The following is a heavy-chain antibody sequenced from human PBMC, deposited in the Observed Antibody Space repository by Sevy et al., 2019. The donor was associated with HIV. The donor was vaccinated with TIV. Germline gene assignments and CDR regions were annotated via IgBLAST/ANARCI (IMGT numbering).Heavy chain of an antibody. CDR2: ISLSGSTI. D-gene: IGHD2-8*01. J-gene: IGHJ6*02. V-gene: IGHV3-11*01. CDR1: GFTFSDYF. Sequence: GGSLRLSCAASGFTFSDYFMSWIRQAPGKGLEWISYISLSGSTIYYADSVKGRFTISRDNAKKSLYLQMNSLRAEDTAVYYCARENRRCTNGICYGYYGMDVWGQGTTVTVSS. CDR3: ARENRRCTNGICYGYYGMDV.